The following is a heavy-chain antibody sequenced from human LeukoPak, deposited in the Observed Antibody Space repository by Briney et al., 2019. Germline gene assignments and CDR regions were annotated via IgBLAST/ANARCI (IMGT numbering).Heavy chain of an antibody. CDR2: IKQDGSEI. CDR3: ARDTRGIFDY. J-gene: IGHJ4*02. CDR1: RFTFSSYL. V-gene: IGHV3-7*01. Sequence: GGSLRLSCAASRFTFSSYLMSWVRQAPGKGLEWVANIKQDGSEIHYVDSVRGRFTISRDNAKNSLYLQMNSLRVEDTAVYYCARDTRGIFDYWGQGTLVTVSS. D-gene: IGHD3-10*01.